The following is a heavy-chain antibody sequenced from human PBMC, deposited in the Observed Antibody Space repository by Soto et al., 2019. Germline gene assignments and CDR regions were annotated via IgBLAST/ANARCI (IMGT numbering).Heavy chain of an antibody. CDR3: ARVKRSTSRIDP. D-gene: IGHD1-26*01. CDR2: IYYSGST. V-gene: IGHV4-59*01. CDR1: GGSIGSYY. J-gene: IGHJ5*02. Sequence: SETLSLTCTVSGGSIGSYYWNWIRQPPGKGLEWIGYIYYSGSTNYNPSLMSRVTISVDTSKNQFSLTLSSVTAADTVVYYCARVKRSTSRIDPWGQGTLVTVSS.